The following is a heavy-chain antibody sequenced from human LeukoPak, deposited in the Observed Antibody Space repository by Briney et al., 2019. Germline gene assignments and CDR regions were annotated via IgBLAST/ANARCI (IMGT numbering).Heavy chain of an antibody. CDR2: INHSGST. J-gene: IGHJ5*02. V-gene: IGHV4-34*01. Sequence: KPSETLSLTCAVYGGSFSGYYWSWIRQPPGKGLEWIGEINHSGSTNYNPSLKSRVTISVDTSKNQFSLKLSSVTAADTAVYYCARGRGYDFWSGYYTGRNWFDPWGQGTLVTVSS. D-gene: IGHD3-3*01. CDR1: GGSFSGYY. CDR3: ARGRGYDFWSGYYTGRNWFDP.